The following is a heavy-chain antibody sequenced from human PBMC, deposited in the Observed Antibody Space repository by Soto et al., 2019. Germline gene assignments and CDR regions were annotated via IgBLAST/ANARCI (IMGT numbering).Heavy chain of an antibody. Sequence: VQLVESGGGVVQPGRSLRLSCAASGFTFSSYAMHWVRQAPGKGLEWVAVISYDGSNKYYADSVKGRFTISRDNSKNTLHLQMNSLRAEDTAVYYCARETYRAGPFDYWGQGTLVTVSS. CDR1: GFTFSSYA. CDR2: ISYDGSNK. V-gene: IGHV3-30-3*01. J-gene: IGHJ4*02. CDR3: ARETYRAGPFDY. D-gene: IGHD1-26*01.